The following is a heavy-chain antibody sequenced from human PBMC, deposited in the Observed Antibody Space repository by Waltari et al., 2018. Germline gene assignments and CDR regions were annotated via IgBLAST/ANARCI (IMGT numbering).Heavy chain of an antibody. V-gene: IGHV4-4*03. Sequence: QLQLQESGPGLVKPPGTRSLICAVSGDSMSNNWWSWVRQSPGKGLEWIGQVLGSGRTNYNPSFASRVTISLDTSTYQFALKMTSATAADTALYYCARDRGRGLYLDTWGPGTLVTVSP. CDR2: VLGSGRT. J-gene: IGHJ4*02. CDR3: ARDRGRGLYLDT. CDR1: GDSMSNNW. D-gene: IGHD2-15*01.